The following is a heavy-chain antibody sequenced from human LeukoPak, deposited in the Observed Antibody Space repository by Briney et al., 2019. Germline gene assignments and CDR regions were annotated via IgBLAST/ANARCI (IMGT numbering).Heavy chain of an antibody. CDR2: INPNSGGT. V-gene: IGHV1-2*02. Sequence: ASVKVSCKASGYTFTGYYMHWVRQAPGQGLEWMGWINPNSGGTNYAQKFQGRVTMTRDTSISTAYMELRSLRSDDTAVYYCARDRVHGWLAENHYDCWGQGTLVTVSS. CDR1: GYTFTGYY. D-gene: IGHD3-22*01. J-gene: IGHJ4*02. CDR3: ARDRVHGWLAENHYDC.